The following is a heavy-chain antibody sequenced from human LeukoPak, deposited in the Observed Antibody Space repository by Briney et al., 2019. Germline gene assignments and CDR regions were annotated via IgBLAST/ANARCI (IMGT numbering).Heavy chain of an antibody. Sequence: SETLSLTCTVSGGSISSYYWSWIRQPAGKGLEWIGRIYTSGSTNYNPSLKSRVTMSVDTSKNQFSLKLSSVTAADTAVYYCARDRFPLDYYDSSGYFSSWGQGTLVTVSS. D-gene: IGHD3-22*01. CDR2: IYTSGST. CDR3: ARDRFPLDYYDSSGYFSS. CDR1: GGSISSYY. V-gene: IGHV4-4*07. J-gene: IGHJ4*02.